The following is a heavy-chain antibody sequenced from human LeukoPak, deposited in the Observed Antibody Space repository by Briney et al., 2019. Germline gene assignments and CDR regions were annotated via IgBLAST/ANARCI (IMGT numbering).Heavy chain of an antibody. D-gene: IGHD6-13*01. Sequence: ASVKVSCTASGGTFSSYAISWVRQAPGQGLEWMGGIIPIFGTANYAQKFQGRVTITADKSTSTAYMELSSLRSEDTAVYYCALSGQQLVNWFDPWGQGTLVTVSS. CDR2: IIPIFGTA. V-gene: IGHV1-69*06. CDR1: GGTFSSYA. CDR3: ALSGQQLVNWFDP. J-gene: IGHJ5*02.